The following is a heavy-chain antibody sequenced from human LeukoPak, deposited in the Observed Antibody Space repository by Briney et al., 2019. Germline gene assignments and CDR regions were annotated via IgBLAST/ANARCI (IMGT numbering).Heavy chain of an antibody. CDR1: GFIFSSYS. J-gene: IGHJ3*02. CDR3: ARSMIPLRCFFDI. CDR2: ISSSSSYI. Sequence: PGGSLRLSCEASGFIFSSYSMNWVRQAPGKGLEWVSSISSSSSYIYYADSVKGRFTISRDNAKHSVYLQMNSLRAEDTAVYYCARSMIPLRCFFDIWGQGTMVTVSS. V-gene: IGHV3-21*01. D-gene: IGHD3-22*01.